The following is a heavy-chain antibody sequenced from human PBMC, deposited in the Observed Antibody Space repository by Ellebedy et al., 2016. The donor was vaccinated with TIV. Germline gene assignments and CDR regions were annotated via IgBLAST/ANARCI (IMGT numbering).Heavy chain of an antibody. D-gene: IGHD3/OR15-3a*01. Sequence: AGSLRLSCVVSGFPFSMYNMNWVRQAPGKGLEWVAYISRTAATMDYGVPVWGRATISRDNAKNSLFLQMNSLRDEDTALYYCARDAPFSTGYYESGARLLDFWGQGTLVTVSS. J-gene: IGHJ4*02. V-gene: IGHV3-48*02. CDR1: GFPFSMYN. CDR3: ARDAPFSTGYYESGARLLDF. CDR2: ISRTAATM.